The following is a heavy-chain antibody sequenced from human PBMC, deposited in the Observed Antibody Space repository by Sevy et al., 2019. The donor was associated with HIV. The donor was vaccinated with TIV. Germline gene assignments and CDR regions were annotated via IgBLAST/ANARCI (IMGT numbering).Heavy chain of an antibody. CDR1: GFTFNKYD. Sequence: GGSLRLSCAASGFTFNKYDMHWVRQPTGKGLEWLSGIGVRGDTQYPGAVKGRFTISRENAKNSLYLQMDDLRAGDTAVYYCATEGTGEQRAGFDFWGQGTLVTVSS. CDR2: IGVRGDT. J-gene: IGHJ4*02. V-gene: IGHV3-13*01. D-gene: IGHD7-27*01. CDR3: ATEGTGEQRAGFDF.